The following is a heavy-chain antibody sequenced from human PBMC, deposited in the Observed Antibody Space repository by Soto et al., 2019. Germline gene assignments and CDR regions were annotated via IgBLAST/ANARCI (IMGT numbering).Heavy chain of an antibody. V-gene: IGHV4-30-4*01. D-gene: IGHD6-13*01. Sequence: QVQLQESGPGLVKPSQTLSLTCTVSGGSISSGDYYWSWIRQPPGKGLEWIGYIYYSGSTYYNPSLKSRVTISVDTSKNQFSLKLSSVTAADTAVYYCARDSYYSSSWSSWGGYYYGMDVWGQGTTVTVSS. CDR3: ARDSYYSSSWSSWGGYYYGMDV. J-gene: IGHJ6*02. CDR2: IYYSGST. CDR1: GGSISSGDYY.